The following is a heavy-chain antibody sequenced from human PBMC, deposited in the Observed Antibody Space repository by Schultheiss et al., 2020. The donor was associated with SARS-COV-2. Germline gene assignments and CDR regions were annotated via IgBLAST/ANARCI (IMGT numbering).Heavy chain of an antibody. CDR2: MNPNSGNT. CDR1: GYTFTSYY. D-gene: IGHD1-1*01. CDR3: ARGTTKAAY. V-gene: IGHV1-8*02. Sequence: ASVKVSCKASGYTFTSYYMHWVRQAPGQGLEWMGWMNPNSGNTGYAQKFQGRVTMTRNTSISTAYMELSSLRSEDTAVYYCARGTTKAAYWGQGTLVTVSS. J-gene: IGHJ4*02.